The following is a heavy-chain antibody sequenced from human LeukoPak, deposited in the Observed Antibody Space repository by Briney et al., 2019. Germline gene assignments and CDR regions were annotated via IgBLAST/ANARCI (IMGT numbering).Heavy chain of an antibody. CDR3: ARHPRYDSRGNHSPYYFDH. V-gene: IGHV4-39*01. D-gene: IGHD3-22*01. Sequence: SETLSLTCTVSDASIRSIKHYWGWIRQPPGKGLEWIGSIYHSGSTYYNPSLKSRVSISVDTSKNQFSLKLSSVSAADTAAYFCARHPRYDSRGNHSPYYFDHWGQGTLVTVSS. CDR1: DASIRSIKHY. J-gene: IGHJ4*02. CDR2: IYHSGST.